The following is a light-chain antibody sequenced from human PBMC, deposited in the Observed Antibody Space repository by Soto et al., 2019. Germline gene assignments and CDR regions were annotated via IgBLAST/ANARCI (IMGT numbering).Light chain of an antibody. CDR2: GAS. CDR3: QQYGSSPWT. V-gene: IGKV3-20*01. J-gene: IGKJ1*01. CDR1: QSVSSNY. Sequence: EIVLTQSPGTLSLSPGERATLSGRASQSVSSNYLAWYQQKPGQAPRPLIYGASSRATGIPDRFSGSGAGTDFTLTISRLESEDFAVYYCQQYGSSPWTFGQGTKVEIK.